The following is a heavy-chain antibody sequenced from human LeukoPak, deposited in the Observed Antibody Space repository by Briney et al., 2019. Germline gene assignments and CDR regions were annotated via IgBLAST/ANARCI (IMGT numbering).Heavy chain of an antibody. D-gene: IGHD2-21*02. CDR1: GYSFTNYW. V-gene: IGHV5-51*01. Sequence: GESLKISCKGFGYSFTNYWIAWVRQMPGKGLEWMGMIYPGDSDIRFSPSFQGQVTISADKSISTAYLQWSSLKASDTAMYYCARRGYCGGDCYSDYWGQGTLVTVSS. CDR3: ARRGYCGGDCYSDY. J-gene: IGHJ4*02. CDR2: IYPGDSDI.